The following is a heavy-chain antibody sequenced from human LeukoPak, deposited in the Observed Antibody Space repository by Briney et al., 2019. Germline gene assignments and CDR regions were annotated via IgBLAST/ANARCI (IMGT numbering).Heavy chain of an antibody. V-gene: IGHV3-7*04. CDR3: TRVGYIDEGIDY. CDR1: GFPFSSYW. CDR2: IKQDGSKK. Sequence: GGSLRLSCVASGFPFSSYWMTWVRQAPGKGLEWVANIKQDGSKKSYVDSAKGRFTVSRDNAKNSLYLQMNSLRAEDTAIYYCTRVGYIDEGIDYWGQGTLVTVSS. D-gene: IGHD5-24*01. J-gene: IGHJ4*02.